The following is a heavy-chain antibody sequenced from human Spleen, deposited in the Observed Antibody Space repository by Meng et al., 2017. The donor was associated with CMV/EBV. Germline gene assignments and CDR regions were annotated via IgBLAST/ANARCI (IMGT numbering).Heavy chain of an antibody. CDR2: INWNDVSS. J-gene: IGHJ4*02. D-gene: IGHD4-23*01. CDR3: AKDARGYDYGSSSLGH. CDR1: GFTFDDYT. Sequence: GESLKISCAASGFTFDDYTMYWVRQAPGKGLEWVSLINWNDVSSYYADSVKGRFTISRDNSKNSLDLQMNTLRPEDTALYYCAKDARGYDYGSSSLGHWGQGTLVTVSS. V-gene: IGHV3-43D*03.